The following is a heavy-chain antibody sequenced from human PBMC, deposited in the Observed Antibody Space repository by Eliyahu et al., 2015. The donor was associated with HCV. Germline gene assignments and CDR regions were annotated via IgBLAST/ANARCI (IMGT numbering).Heavy chain of an antibody. V-gene: IGHV4-39*01. CDR3: AXHRTGYYLDAFDI. CDR1: GAXIGSSSYS. Sequence: QLQLQESGPGLVKPXETLSLTCAVSGAXIGSSSYSWGWIRQPPGKGLEWIASIYYTGDTYYNPXLTSRVTISGDXSKNRFSLKLTXVTAADTAVYYCAXHRTGYYLDAFDIWGQGTMVTVSS. CDR2: IYYTGDT. J-gene: IGHJ3*02. D-gene: IGHD3-22*01.